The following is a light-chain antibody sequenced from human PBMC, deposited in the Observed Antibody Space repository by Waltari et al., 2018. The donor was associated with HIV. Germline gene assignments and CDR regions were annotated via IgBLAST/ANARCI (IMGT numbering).Light chain of an antibody. V-gene: IGKV1-5*03. Sequence: DIQMTQSPSTLSVSVGDRVTITCRASQSISSWLAWYQQKPGKAPKLLIYKASSLKSGVPSRFSGSGSGTEFTLTISSLQPDDFATYYCQQYNSYSVTFGQGTKVEIK. J-gene: IGKJ1*01. CDR1: QSISSW. CDR3: QQYNSYSVT. CDR2: KAS.